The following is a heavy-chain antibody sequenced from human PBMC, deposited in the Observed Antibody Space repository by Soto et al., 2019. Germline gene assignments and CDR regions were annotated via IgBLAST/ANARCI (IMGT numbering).Heavy chain of an antibody. CDR2: ISHDGSNK. V-gene: IGHV3-30*18. CDR3: PKGLLRFLEWLTLTG. CDR1: GFTFSSYG. Sequence: VQLVESGGGVVQPGRSLRLSCAASGFTFSSYGMHWVRQAPGKGLEWVAVISHDGSNKYYAASVKGRFTISRDNPKNTLYMQMNSLRAKDTAVYYCPKGLLRFLEWLTLTGWGQGTLVTVSS. D-gene: IGHD3-3*01. J-gene: IGHJ4*02.